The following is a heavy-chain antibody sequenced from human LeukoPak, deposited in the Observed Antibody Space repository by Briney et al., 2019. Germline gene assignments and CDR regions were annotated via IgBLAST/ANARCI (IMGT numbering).Heavy chain of an antibody. CDR1: GFTFSSYG. CDR3: AREVVAVAGTPFDY. V-gene: IGHV3-33*01. CDR2: IWYDGSNK. D-gene: IGHD6-19*01. Sequence: GRSLRLSCAASGFTFSSYGMHWVRQAPGKGLEWVAVIWYDGSNKYYADSVKGRFTISRDNSKNTLYLQMNSLRAEDTAVYYCAREVVAVAGTPFDYWGQGTLVTVSS. J-gene: IGHJ4*02.